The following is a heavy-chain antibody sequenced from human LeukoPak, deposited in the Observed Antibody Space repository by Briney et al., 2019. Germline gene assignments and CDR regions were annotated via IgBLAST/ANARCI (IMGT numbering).Heavy chain of an antibody. Sequence: GGSLRLSCAASGFTFTSYAMSWVRQAPGKGLEWVPAISTSGGTTYYADSVKGRFTISRDNPKNTLYLQMNSLRAEDTAIYYCAKRRSTVTTLDSWGQGTLVTVSS. J-gene: IGHJ4*02. CDR1: GFTFTSYA. D-gene: IGHD4-17*01. V-gene: IGHV3-23*01. CDR3: AKRRSTVTTLDS. CDR2: ISTSGGTT.